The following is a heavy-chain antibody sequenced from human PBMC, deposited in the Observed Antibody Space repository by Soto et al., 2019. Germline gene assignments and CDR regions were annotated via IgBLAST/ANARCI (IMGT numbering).Heavy chain of an antibody. D-gene: IGHD3-3*01. CDR3: AMVSAFDFWSGHFVFGWFDS. CDR2: ISATGFSK. Sequence: PGGSLRLSCTASGFTFDTHAMAWVRQAPGKGLEWVTSISATGFSKYHAASVKGRITISRDNSNNTLYLHMNTLRAEDTAVCYCAMVSAFDFWSGHFVFGWFDSWGQGTQVTVSS. J-gene: IGHJ5*01. V-gene: IGHV3-23*01. CDR1: GFTFDTHA.